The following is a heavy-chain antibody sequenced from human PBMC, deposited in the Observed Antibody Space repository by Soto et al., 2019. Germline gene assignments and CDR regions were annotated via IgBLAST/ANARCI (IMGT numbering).Heavy chain of an antibody. Sequence: QEQLVQSGAEVKKPGASVKVSCKTSGYTFTDYDINWVRQATGQGLEWIGWMNPNSGETGYAQKFQGRVTMTSSASLSTAYLELSSLRSEDTAAYYCARVAVDARPRWYNWFDPWGQGTLVTVSS. CDR2: MNPNSGET. CDR3: ARVAVDARPRWYNWFDP. CDR1: GYTFTDYD. J-gene: IGHJ5*02. V-gene: IGHV1-8*01. D-gene: IGHD5-12*01.